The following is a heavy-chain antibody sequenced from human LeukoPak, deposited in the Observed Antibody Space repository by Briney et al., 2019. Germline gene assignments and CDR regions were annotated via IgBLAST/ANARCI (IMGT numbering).Heavy chain of an antibody. D-gene: IGHD6-13*01. CDR2: ISYDGSNK. CDR1: GFTFSSYG. J-gene: IGHJ5*02. Sequence: PGGSLRLSCAASGFTFSSYGMHWVRQAPGKGLEWVAVISYDGSNKYYADSVKGRFTISRDNSKNTLYLQMNSLRAEDTAVYYCAKSFVVIAAAGRWFDPWGQGTLVTVSS. V-gene: IGHV3-30*18. CDR3: AKSFVVIAAAGRWFDP.